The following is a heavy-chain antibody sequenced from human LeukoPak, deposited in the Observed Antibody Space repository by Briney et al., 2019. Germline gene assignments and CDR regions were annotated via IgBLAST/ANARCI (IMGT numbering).Heavy chain of an antibody. CDR3: ARGAGYSTLPYYYGMDV. J-gene: IGHJ6*04. CDR1: GGTFISYA. Sequence: GASVKVSFKASGGTFISYAISWVRQAPGQGREWMGGIIPIFGTASYAQKFQGRVTITADESTSTAYMELSSLRSEDTAVYYCARGAGYSTLPYYYGMDVWGKGTTVTVSS. V-gene: IGHV1-69*13. CDR2: IIPIFGTA. D-gene: IGHD5-24*01.